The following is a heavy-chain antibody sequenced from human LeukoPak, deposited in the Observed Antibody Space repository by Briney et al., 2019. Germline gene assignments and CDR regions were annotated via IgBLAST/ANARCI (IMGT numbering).Heavy chain of an antibody. V-gene: IGHV1-46*01. CDR2: INPSGGST. J-gene: IGHJ5*02. CDR1: GYTFTSYY. CDR3: ARYRVRGGWFDP. D-gene: IGHD3-16*01. Sequence: GASVKVSCKASGYTFTSYYMHWVRQAPGQGLEWMGIINPSGGSTSYAQKFQGRVTMTRDTSTSTVYMELGSLRSEDTAVYYCARYRVRGGWFDPWGQGTLVTVSS.